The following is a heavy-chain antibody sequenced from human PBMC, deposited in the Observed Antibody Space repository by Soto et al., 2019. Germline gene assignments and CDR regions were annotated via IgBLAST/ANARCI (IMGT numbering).Heavy chain of an antibody. CDR1: GFSFSSFA. V-gene: IGHV3-23*01. D-gene: IGHD1-26*01. J-gene: IGHJ6*04. CDR3: AKGVELDV. CDR2: IGDSGAST. Sequence: GGSQRLSSEASGFSFSSFAMNWVRQAPGKGLEWVSAIGDSGASTYYADSVKGRFTISRDNSRNTLYLQLNSLRAEDTAVYYCAKGVELDVWGNGTTVTVSS.